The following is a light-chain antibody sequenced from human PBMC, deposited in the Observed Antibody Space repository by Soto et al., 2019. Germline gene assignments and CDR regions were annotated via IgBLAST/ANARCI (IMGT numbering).Light chain of an antibody. CDR3: QQYGRSPLT. J-gene: IGKJ3*01. CDR1: QTVGVR. V-gene: IGKV3-20*01. CDR2: EAS. Sequence: EIVLTQSPATLSSYTGERATLSCRGSQTVGVRLAWYQHKPGQAPRLIIYEASNRAAGIPARFSGSGSGTDFTLTISSLEPEDFAVYYCQQYGRSPLTFGPGTKVDI.